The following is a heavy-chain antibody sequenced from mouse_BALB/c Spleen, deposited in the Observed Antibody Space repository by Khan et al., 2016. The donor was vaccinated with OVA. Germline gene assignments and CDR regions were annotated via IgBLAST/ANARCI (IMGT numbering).Heavy chain of an antibody. CDR3: TRIYRSDFDY. Sequence: EVKLMESGPELVRPGASVKISCKASGYSFTGYFLNWVMQSHGKSLEWIGRINPHIGETFYNQRFKDKATLTVDESSSTAYMELRSLASEDSAVYYCTRIYRSDFDYWGQGTTLTVSS. D-gene: IGHD1-1*01. J-gene: IGHJ2*01. CDR1: GYSFTGYF. CDR2: INPHIGET. V-gene: IGHV1-20*02.